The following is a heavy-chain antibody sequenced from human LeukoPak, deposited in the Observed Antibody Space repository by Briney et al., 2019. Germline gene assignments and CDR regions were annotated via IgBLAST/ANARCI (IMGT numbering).Heavy chain of an antibody. V-gene: IGHV4-59*01. CDR2: IYYSGST. CDR3: ARRSYDYYHSSGYYYLDY. J-gene: IGHJ4*02. CDR1: GGSISSYY. D-gene: IGHD3-22*01. Sequence: SETLSLTCTVSGGSISSYYWSWIRQPPGKGLEWIGYIYYSGSTNYNPSLKSRVTISVDTSKNQFSLKLSSVTAADTAVYYCARRSYDYYHSSGYYYLDYWGQGTLVTVSS.